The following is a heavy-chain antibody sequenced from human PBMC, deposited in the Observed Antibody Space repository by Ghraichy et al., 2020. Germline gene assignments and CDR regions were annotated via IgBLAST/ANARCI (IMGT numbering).Heavy chain of an antibody. CDR2: ISAYNGNT. Sequence: ASVKVSCKASGYTFTSYGISWVRQAPGQGLEWMGWISAYNGNTNYAQKLQGRVTMTTDTSTSTAYMELRSLRSDDTAVYYCARLSGSYFRLTGLHAFDIWGQGTMVTVSS. V-gene: IGHV1-18*01. D-gene: IGHD1-26*01. J-gene: IGHJ3*02. CDR3: ARLSGSYFRLTGLHAFDI. CDR1: GYTFTSYG.